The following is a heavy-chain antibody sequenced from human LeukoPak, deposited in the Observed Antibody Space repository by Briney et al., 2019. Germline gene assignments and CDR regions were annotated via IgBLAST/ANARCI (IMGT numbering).Heavy chain of an antibody. J-gene: IGHJ4*02. CDR1: GITLSNYG. Sequence: GGSLRLSCAVSGITLSNYGMSWVRQAPGKGLEWVAGISGSGGSTNYADSVKGRFTISRDNPKNTLYLQINSLRAEDTAVYFCAKRGVVIRVILVGFHKEAYYFDSWGQGALVTVSS. CDR3: AKRGVVIRVILVGFHKEAYYFDS. D-gene: IGHD3-22*01. V-gene: IGHV3-23*01. CDR2: ISGSGGST.